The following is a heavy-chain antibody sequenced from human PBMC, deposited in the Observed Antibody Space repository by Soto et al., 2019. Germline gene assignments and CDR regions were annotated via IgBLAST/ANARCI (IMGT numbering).Heavy chain of an antibody. Sequence: PSETLSLTCTVSGGSISSGHYDWSWICQPPGQGLEWIGYIFYSGSTHYNPSLKSRVTISIDTSKNQFSLKLSSVTAADTAVYYCASAFDDRSHYYGGLVYWGQGTLVTVSS. CDR3: ASAFDDRSHYYGGLVY. CDR2: IFYSGST. D-gene: IGHD3-22*01. V-gene: IGHV4-30-4*01. J-gene: IGHJ4*02. CDR1: GGSISSGHYD.